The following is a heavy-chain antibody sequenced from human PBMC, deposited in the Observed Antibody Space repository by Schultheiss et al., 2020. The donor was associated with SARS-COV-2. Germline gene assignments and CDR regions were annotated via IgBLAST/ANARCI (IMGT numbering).Heavy chain of an antibody. J-gene: IGHJ4*02. V-gene: IGHV3-33*01. CDR3: AREFSGSNYYDFDY. CDR2: IWNDGGNK. D-gene: IGHD1-26*01. CDR1: GFTFSSYG. Sequence: GGSLRLSCAASGFTFSSYGMHWVRQAPGKGLEWVAVIWNDGGNKYYADSVKGRFTISRDNSKNTLYLQMNSLRAEDTAVYYCAREFSGSNYYDFDYWGQGTLVTVSS.